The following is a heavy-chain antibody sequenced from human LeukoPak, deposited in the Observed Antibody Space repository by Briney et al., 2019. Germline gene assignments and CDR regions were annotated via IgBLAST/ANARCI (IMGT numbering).Heavy chain of an antibody. CDR3: ARASLDAAMVYWYFDL. J-gene: IGHJ2*01. Sequence: ASVKVSCKASGYTFTSYYMHWVRQAPGQGLEWMGVIHPSGGSTSYAQKFQGRVTMTTDTSTSTVYVELSSLRSDDTAAYYCARASLDAAMVYWYFDLWGRGTLVTVSS. CDR2: IHPSGGST. CDR1: GYTFTSYY. D-gene: IGHD5-18*01. V-gene: IGHV1-46*01.